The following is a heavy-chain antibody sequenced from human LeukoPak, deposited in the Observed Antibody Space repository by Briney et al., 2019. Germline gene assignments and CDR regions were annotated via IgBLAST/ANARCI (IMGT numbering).Heavy chain of an antibody. V-gene: IGHV4-30-4*01. CDR2: IYYSGST. Sequence: PSQTLSLTCTVSGGSISSGDYYWSWIRQPPGTGLEWIGYIYYSGSTYYNPSLKSRVTISVDTSKNQFSLKLSSVTAADTAVYYCARVGLWFGELSGPLDYWGQGTLVTVSP. CDR3: ARVGLWFGELSGPLDY. CDR1: GGSISSGDYY. D-gene: IGHD3-10*01. J-gene: IGHJ4*02.